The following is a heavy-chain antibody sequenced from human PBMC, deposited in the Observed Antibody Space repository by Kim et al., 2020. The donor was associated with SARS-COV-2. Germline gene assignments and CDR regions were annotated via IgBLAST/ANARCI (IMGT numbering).Heavy chain of an antibody. CDR2: INHSGRT. CDR1: GGSFSGYY. CDR3: ARRLSNTSGWGSHYCDL. J-gene: IGHJ4*02. Sequence: SETHSLTCAVYGGSFSGYYWSWIRQPPGKGLEWIGEINHSGRTNYTPSLKSRVTISVDTSKNQFSLKLTSVTAADTAVYYCARRLSNTSGWGSHYCDLWGQGTLVTVSS. V-gene: IGHV4-34*01. D-gene: IGHD3-10*01.